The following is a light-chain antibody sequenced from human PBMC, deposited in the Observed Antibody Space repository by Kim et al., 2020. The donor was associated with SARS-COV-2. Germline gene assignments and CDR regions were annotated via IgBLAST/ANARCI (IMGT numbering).Light chain of an antibody. CDR3: QVWDNSVV. J-gene: IGLJ2*01. CDR1: NIGSKT. V-gene: IGLV3-9*01. Sequence: SYELTQPLSVSVALGQTARITCGGNNIGSKTVHWYQRKPGQAPVLVIYRDNNRPSGIPERFSASNSGNTATLTISRAQAGDEADYYCQVWDNSVVFGGGTQLTVL. CDR2: RDN.